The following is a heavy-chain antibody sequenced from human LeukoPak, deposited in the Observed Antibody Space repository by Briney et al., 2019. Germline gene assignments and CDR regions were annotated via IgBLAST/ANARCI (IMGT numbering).Heavy chain of an antibody. CDR1: GFSISDYY. J-gene: IGHJ1*01. D-gene: IGHD3-22*01. Sequence: PGGSLRLSCAASGFSISDYYMGWIRQGPGKGLQWVANIKTDGSEKYYVDSVKGRFTISRDNAKNSLYLQMNSLRAEDTAVYYCATYSSLNRREFQFWGQGTLLTVSS. CDR2: IKTDGSEK. CDR3: ATYSSLNRREFQF. V-gene: IGHV3-7*01.